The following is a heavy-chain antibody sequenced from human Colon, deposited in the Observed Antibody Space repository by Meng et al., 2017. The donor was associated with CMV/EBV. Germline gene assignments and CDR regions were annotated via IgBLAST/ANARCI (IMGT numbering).Heavy chain of an antibody. CDR3: ARRPYCTNGVCYSSNDY. CDR2: VNPKSGDT. D-gene: IGHD2-8*01. Sequence: ASVKVSCKASGYDFAAFYLHWVRQAPGQGLEWMGGVNPKSGDTHYAQKFQGRITMTRDTSLNTTYMELSSLRSDDTAIYFCARRPYCTNGVCYSSNDYWGQGTLVTV. V-gene: IGHV1-2*02. CDR1: GYDFAAFY. J-gene: IGHJ4*02.